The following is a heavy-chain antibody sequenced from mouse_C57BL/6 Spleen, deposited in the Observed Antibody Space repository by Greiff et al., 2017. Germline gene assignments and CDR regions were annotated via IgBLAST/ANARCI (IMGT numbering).Heavy chain of an antibody. J-gene: IGHJ2*01. V-gene: IGHV1-47*01. CDR1: GYTFTTYP. D-gene: IGHD1-1*01. CDR2: FHPYNDDT. CDR3: AIHYYGSSGGYFAY. Sequence: VQLQQSGAELVKPGASVKMSCKASGYTFTTYPIEWMKQNHGKSLEWNGNFHPYNDDTKYNEKFKGKATLTVEKSSSTVYLELSRLTSDDSAVYYCAIHYYGSSGGYFAYWGQGTTLTVSA.